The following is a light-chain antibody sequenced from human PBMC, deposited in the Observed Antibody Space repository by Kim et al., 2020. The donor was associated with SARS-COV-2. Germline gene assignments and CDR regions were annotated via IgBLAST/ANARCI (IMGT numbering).Light chain of an antibody. V-gene: IGKV1-5*03. Sequence: GDRVTISCRASQNIHIWLAWFQQKPGKAPRVLMYKASTLESGVPSRFSGSGSGTEFTFTINSLQPDDSATYYCQQYDVHPETFGQGTKV. CDR3: QQYDVHPET. CDR1: QNIHIW. CDR2: KAS. J-gene: IGKJ1*01.